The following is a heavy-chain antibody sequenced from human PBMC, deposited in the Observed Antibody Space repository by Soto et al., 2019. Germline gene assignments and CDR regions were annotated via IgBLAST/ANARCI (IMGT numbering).Heavy chain of an antibody. CDR2: INPGSGAA. Sequence: QVQLVQSGAEVKKPGASVKISCTASGYTVTTHYMHWVRQAPGRGLEWMGAINPGSGAAKYTQTFQARVTMTRDTSTNTVYMEMSARRSEDTAVFYCARGGGVGVAGSAAFDMWGQGTMVTVSS. D-gene: IGHD3-3*01. CDR3: ARGGGVGVAGSAAFDM. CDR1: GYTVTTHY. V-gene: IGHV1-46*01. J-gene: IGHJ3*02.